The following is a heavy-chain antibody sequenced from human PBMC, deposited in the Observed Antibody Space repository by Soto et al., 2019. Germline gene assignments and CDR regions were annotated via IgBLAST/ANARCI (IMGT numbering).Heavy chain of an antibody. CDR3: AKEGGLSGSYYISSSYYFDY. V-gene: IGHV3-66*02. CDR1: GFSVSSNY. CDR2: VYHGGFT. D-gene: IGHD1-26*01. Sequence: GGSLRLSCAASGFSVSSNYMTWVRQAPGKGLEWVSLVYHGGFTYYADSVKCRFTISRGNSKNTLFLQMNSLRAEDTSVYYCAKEGGLSGSYYISSSYYFDYWGQGTLVTVSS. J-gene: IGHJ4*02.